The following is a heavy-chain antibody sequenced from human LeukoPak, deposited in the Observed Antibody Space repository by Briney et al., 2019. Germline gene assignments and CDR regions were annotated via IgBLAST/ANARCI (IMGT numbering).Heavy chain of an antibody. CDR1: GYRCIIYS. V-gene: IGHV5-51*01. Sequence: LNVTCKGSGYRCIIYSGGYVRQVTGKGLEWRGIIYLVNSATHNSSSFQGQCTITAHKAISTAYLQWSSLKATDTAMYYCARQHSDPYNWNYAGGRPHAFGIWGQGTMVTVSS. D-gene: IGHD1-7*01. CDR3: ARQHSDPYNWNYAGGRPHAFGI. J-gene: IGHJ3*02. CDR2: IYLVNSAT.